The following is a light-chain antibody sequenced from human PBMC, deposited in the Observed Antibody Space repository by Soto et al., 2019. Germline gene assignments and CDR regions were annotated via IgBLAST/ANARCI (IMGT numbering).Light chain of an antibody. Sequence: DIQMTQSPSTLSASVGDRVAITCRASDNIVHWVAWYQQKPGKAPKLLIYKAANLADEVPSRFAGSGSGTDFTLTITRLQPDDFATYYCQHYNSFSRTLGQGTKVDTK. CDR3: QHYNSFSRT. CDR2: KAA. V-gene: IGKV1-5*03. J-gene: IGKJ1*01. CDR1: DNIVHW.